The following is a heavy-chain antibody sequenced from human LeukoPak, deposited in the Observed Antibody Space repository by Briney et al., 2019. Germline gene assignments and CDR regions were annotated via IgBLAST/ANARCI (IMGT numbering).Heavy chain of an antibody. CDR3: ARDVPGFDFWSGYGMDV. Sequence: ASVKVSCKASGYTFTGYYMHWVRQAPGQGLEWMGWINPNSGGTNYAQKFQGRVTMTRDTSISTAYMELSRLRSDDTAVYYCARDVPGFDFWSGYGMDVWGQGTTATVSS. CDR2: INPNSGGT. D-gene: IGHD3-3*01. V-gene: IGHV1-2*02. CDR1: GYTFTGYY. J-gene: IGHJ6*02.